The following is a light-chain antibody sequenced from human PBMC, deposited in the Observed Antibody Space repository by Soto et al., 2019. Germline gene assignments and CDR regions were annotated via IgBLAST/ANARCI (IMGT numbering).Light chain of an antibody. CDR2: AAS. J-gene: IGKJ3*01. CDR3: QQSYSTLT. Sequence: DIQMTQSPSSLSASVGDRVTITCRASQSISSYLNWYQQKPGKAPKLLIYAASSLQSGVPSRFSGSGSETDLTLTISSLQPEDFATYYCQQSYSTLTFGPGTKVDIK. CDR1: QSISSY. V-gene: IGKV1-39*01.